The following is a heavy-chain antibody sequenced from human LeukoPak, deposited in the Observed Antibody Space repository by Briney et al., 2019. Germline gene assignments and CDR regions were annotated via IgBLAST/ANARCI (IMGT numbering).Heavy chain of an antibody. Sequence: GASVKVSRKASGDTFTTYYMHWVRQGPGQGLGWMGIIYPSGGSTTYAQKFQGRVTITRDTSTSTAYMEVSSLRSEDTAVYYCARDRHGSGTYNYYGMDVWGQGTTVTVSS. CDR2: IYPSGGST. D-gene: IGHD3-10*01. J-gene: IGHJ6*02. V-gene: IGHV1-46*01. CDR3: ARDRHGSGTYNYYGMDV. CDR1: GDTFTTYY.